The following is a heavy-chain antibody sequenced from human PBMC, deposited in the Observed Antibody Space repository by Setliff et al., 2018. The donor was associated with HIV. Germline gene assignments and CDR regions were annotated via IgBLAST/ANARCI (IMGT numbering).Heavy chain of an antibody. CDR3: AIGSSNWPHRPTNYYFDS. J-gene: IGHJ4*02. V-gene: IGHV1-3*01. CDR2: INAGNGDT. D-gene: IGHD6-13*01. CDR1: GDTFTTYA. Sequence: RATVKVSCKASGDTFTTYALHWVRQAPGQRLEWMGWINAGNGDTKSSQKFQGRVTITRDTSASTAYMELSSLRSEDTGVYYCAIGSSNWPHRPTNYYFDSWGQGTPVTVSS.